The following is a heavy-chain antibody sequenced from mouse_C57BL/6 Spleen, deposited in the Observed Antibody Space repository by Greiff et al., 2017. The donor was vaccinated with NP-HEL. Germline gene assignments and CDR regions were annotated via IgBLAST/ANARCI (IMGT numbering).Heavy chain of an antibody. V-gene: IGHV1-72*01. CDR1: GYTFTSYW. CDR3: ARSAYYDYDDPVAYAMDY. D-gene: IGHD2-4*01. J-gene: IGHJ4*01. Sequence: QVQLQQSGAELVKPGASVKLSCKASGYTFTSYWMHWVKQRPGRGLEWIGRIDPNSGGTKYNEKFKSKATLTVDKPSSTAYMQLSSLTSEDSAVYYCARSAYYDYDDPVAYAMDYWGQGTSVTVSS. CDR2: IDPNSGGT.